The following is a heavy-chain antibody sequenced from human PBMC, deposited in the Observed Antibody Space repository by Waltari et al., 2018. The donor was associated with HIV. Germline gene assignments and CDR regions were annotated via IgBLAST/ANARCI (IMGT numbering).Heavy chain of an antibody. J-gene: IGHJ4*02. D-gene: IGHD2-21*02. CDR3: TRLSIVVVTAIDF. CDR2: LYSSGST. V-gene: IGHV4-39*01. CDR1: GGSISSSTYY. Sequence: QLQLQESGPGLVKPSETLSLTCTVSGGSISSSTYYWGWVRQPPGKGLEWLGNLYSSGSTYYYPALKSRVTISVDTSKNQFSLKLSSVTAADTAVYYCTRLSIVVVTAIDFWGQGTLVTVSS.